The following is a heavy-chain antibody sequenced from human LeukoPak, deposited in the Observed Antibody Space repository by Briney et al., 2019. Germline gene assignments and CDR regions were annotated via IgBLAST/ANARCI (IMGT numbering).Heavy chain of an antibody. V-gene: IGHV3-15*01. CDR1: GFTFSNAW. CDR2: IKSKTDGGTT. Sequence: GGSLRLSCAASGFTFSNAWMSWVRQAPGKGLEWVGRIKSKTDGGTTDYAAPVKGRFTISRDDSKNTLYLQMNSLKTEDTAVYYCTTGTSGTIFGVVIAINYFDYWGQGTLVTVSS. J-gene: IGHJ4*02. CDR3: TTGTSGTIFGVVIAINYFDY. D-gene: IGHD3-3*01.